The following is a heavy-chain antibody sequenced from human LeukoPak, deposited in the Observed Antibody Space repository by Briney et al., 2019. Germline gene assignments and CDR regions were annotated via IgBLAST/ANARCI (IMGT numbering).Heavy chain of an antibody. CDR1: GFTFSSYN. CDR2: ISSSGSYI. CDR3: AKDGQGLTYYFDY. V-gene: IGHV3-21*01. J-gene: IGHJ4*02. D-gene: IGHD1-14*01. Sequence: GGSLRLSCAASGFTFSSYNMNWVRQAPGKGLEWVSYISSSGSYIYYADSVKGRFTISRDNSKNTLYLQMNSLRAEDTAVYYCAKDGQGLTYYFDYWGQGTLVTVSS.